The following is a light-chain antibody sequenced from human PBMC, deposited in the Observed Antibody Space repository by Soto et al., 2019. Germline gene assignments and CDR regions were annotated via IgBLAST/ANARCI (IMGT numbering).Light chain of an antibody. Sequence: QSALTQPASVSGSPGQSITISCTRTSSDVGGYKHVSWYQQHPGKAPKLIIYEVSNRPSGVSNRFSGSKSGNTASLTISGLQAEDEADYYCSSYVRSSTYVFGTGTKLTVL. V-gene: IGLV2-14*01. CDR1: SSDVGGYKH. J-gene: IGLJ1*01. CDR3: SSYVRSSTYV. CDR2: EVS.